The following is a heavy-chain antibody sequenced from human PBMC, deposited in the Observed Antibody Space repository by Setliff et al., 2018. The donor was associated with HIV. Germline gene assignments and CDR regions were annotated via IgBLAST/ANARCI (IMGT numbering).Heavy chain of an antibody. CDR2: VYYSGST. J-gene: IGHJ4*02. CDR1: GGSIRNGLYY. V-gene: IGHV4-39*07. D-gene: IGHD5-18*01. Sequence: PSETLSLTCTVSGGSIRNGLYYWHWIRQPPGKGLEWIGSVYYSGSTYYKPSLKSRVTISVDTSKNQFSLRLSSVTAADRAVYYCARGGGPDTKFDLWGQGTQVTVSS. CDR3: ARGGGPDTKFDL.